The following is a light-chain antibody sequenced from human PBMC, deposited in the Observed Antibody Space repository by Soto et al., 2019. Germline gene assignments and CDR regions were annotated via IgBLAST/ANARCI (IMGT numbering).Light chain of an antibody. J-gene: IGKJ1*01. CDR3: QQYGSSPWT. Sequence: EIVMTQSPATLSVSPGERATLYCRASQSLRSSLAWYQQKPGQAPRLLIYGASSRATVIPDRFSGSGSGTDFTLTISRLEPEDFAVYDCQQYGSSPWTFGQGTKVDIK. V-gene: IGKV3-20*01. CDR2: GAS. CDR1: QSLRSS.